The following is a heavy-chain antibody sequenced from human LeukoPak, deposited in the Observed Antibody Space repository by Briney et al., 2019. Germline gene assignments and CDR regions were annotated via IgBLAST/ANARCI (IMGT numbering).Heavy chain of an antibody. Sequence: QAGGSLRLSCAVSGFTFSSYAMSWVRQAPGKGLEWVSAISGSGGSTYYADSVKGRFTISRDNSKNTLYLQMNSLRAEDTAVYYCARDSPYFHKWDWGQGALVTVSS. J-gene: IGHJ4*02. D-gene: IGHD1-26*01. V-gene: IGHV3-23*01. CDR2: ISGSGGST. CDR1: GFTFSSYA. CDR3: ARDSPYFHKWD.